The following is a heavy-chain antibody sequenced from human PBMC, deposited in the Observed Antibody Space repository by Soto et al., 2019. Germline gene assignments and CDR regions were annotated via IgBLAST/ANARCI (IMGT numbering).Heavy chain of an antibody. CDR1: GYTFTSYA. CDR2: INAGNGNT. V-gene: IGHV1-3*05. Sequence: QVQLVQSGAEEKKPGASVKVSCKASGYTFTSYAMHWVRQAPGQRLEWMGWINAGNGNTKYSQKFQGRVTITRDTSASTAYMELSSLSSDATAVYYCARGPIAAAYWFVPWGQGTLVTVSS. J-gene: IGHJ5*02. CDR3: ARGPIAAAYWFVP. D-gene: IGHD6-13*01.